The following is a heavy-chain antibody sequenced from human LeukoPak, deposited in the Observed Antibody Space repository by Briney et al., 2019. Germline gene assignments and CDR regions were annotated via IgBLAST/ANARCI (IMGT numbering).Heavy chain of an antibody. D-gene: IGHD3-22*01. CDR3: ARDRDYYDSSGYYYADAFDI. J-gene: IGHJ3*02. CDR1: GGSISSTNW. CDR2: IYYSGST. V-gene: IGHV4-4*02. Sequence: SETLPLTCAVSGGSISSTNWWSWVRQPPGKGLEWIGYIYYSGSTNYNPSLKSRVTISVDTSKNQFSLKLSSVTAADTAVYYCARDRDYYDSSGYYYADAFDIWGQGTMVTVSS.